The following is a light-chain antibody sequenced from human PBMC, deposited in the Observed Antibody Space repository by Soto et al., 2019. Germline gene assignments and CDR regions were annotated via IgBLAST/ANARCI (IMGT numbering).Light chain of an antibody. V-gene: IGKV1-9*01. Sequence: DFLLTQSASFVSASVGDRVGIPGRASQDIGNFLAWYQQKPGKAPKLMIFSASTLQSGVPSRVRGSGAAAEFSLTISSLQPEDFAVYYCQQLNNYPLTFGGGTKVDIK. J-gene: IGKJ4*01. CDR2: SAS. CDR1: QDIGNF. CDR3: QQLNNYPLT.